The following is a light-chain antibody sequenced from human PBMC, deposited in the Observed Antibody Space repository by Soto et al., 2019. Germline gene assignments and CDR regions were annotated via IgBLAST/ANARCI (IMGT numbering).Light chain of an antibody. CDR1: QSISSY. Sequence: DIQMTQSPSSLSSSLGDRVTITCRASQSISSYLNWYQQKPGKAPKLLIYAASSLQSGVPSRFSGSGSGTDFTLTISSPQPEDFATYYCQQSYSTPLTFGGGTKVDIK. CDR3: QQSYSTPLT. CDR2: AAS. J-gene: IGKJ4*01. V-gene: IGKV1-39*01.